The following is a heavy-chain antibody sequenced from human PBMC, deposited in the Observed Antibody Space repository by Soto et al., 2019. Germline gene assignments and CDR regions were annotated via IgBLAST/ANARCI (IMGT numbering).Heavy chain of an antibody. CDR3: AKPKYGGRHSSHFDY. D-gene: IGHD2-21*01. Sequence: PGGSLRLSCAASGFTFSNAWMSWVRQAPGKGLEWVGRIKSKTDGGTTDYAAPVKGRFTISRDDSKNTLYLQMNSLRAEDTAVYYCAKPKYGGRHSSHFDYWGQGTLVTVSS. J-gene: IGHJ4*02. V-gene: IGHV3-15*01. CDR2: IKSKTDGGTT. CDR1: GFTFSNAW.